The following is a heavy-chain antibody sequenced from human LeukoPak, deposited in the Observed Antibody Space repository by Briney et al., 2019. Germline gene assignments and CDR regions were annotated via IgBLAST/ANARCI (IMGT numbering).Heavy chain of an antibody. Sequence: GASVKVSCKASGGTFSSYAISWVRQAPGQGLEWMGGIIPIFGTANYAQKFQGRVAITADESTSTAYMELSSLRSEDTAVYYCARDKASHAFDIWGQGTMVTVSS. CDR1: GGTFSSYA. CDR2: IIPIFGTA. V-gene: IGHV1-69*13. CDR3: ARDKASHAFDI. J-gene: IGHJ3*02.